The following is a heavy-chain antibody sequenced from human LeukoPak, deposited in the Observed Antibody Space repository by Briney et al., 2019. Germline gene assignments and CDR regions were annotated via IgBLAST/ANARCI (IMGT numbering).Heavy chain of an antibody. D-gene: IGHD3-22*01. CDR1: GYTFTSYG. J-gene: IGHJ6*02. Sequence: ASVKVSCKASGYTFTSYGIIWVRQAPGQGLEWMGWISAYNGNTNYAQKLQGRVTMTTDTSTSTAYMELRSLRSDDTAVYYCARDWPDYYYDSSGYYYYYYYYGMDVWGQGTTVTVSS. CDR2: ISAYNGNT. CDR3: ARDWPDYYYDSSGYYYYYYYYGMDV. V-gene: IGHV1-18*01.